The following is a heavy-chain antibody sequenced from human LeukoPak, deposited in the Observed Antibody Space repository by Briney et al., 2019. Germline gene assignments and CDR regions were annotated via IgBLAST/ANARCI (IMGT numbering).Heavy chain of an antibody. CDR1: GDSISSYY. V-gene: IGHV4-59*01. CDR3: ARGGYCSGGSCYFDY. CDR2: IYYTGST. Sequence: SETLSLTCTVSGDSISSYYWSWIRQPPGKGLEWLGCIYYTGSTNYNPSLKSRVTISVDTSKNQFSLKLSSVTAADTAVYYCARGGYCSGGSCYFDYWGQGTLVTVSS. D-gene: IGHD2-15*01. J-gene: IGHJ4*02.